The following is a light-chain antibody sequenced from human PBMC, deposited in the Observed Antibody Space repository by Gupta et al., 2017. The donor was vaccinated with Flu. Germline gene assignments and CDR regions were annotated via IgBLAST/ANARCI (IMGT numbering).Light chain of an antibody. CDR2: EVS. CDR3: MRGKHPWT. Sequence: DVVMTQSPLSLPVTLGQPASISCRSSQSLVYKNGITYLNWFQQRPGQSPRRLIYEVSNRDSGGPDRFSGSGSGTDFTLKSSRGEAEDVGVYYGMRGKHPWTFGQGTRLEI. J-gene: IGKJ2*02. CDR1: QSLVYKNGITY. V-gene: IGKV2-30*01.